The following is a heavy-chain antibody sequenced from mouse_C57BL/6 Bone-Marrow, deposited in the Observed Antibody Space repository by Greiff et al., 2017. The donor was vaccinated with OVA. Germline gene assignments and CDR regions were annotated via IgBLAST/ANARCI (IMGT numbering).Heavy chain of an antibody. CDR1: GYTFTSYG. Sequence: QVQLKQSGAELARPGASVKLSCKASGYTFTSYGISWVKQRTGQGLEWIGEIYPRSGNTYYNEKFKGKATLTADKSSSTAYMELRSLTSEDSAVYFCARLWDWFAYWGQGTLVTVSA. CDR2: IYPRSGNT. V-gene: IGHV1-81*01. D-gene: IGHD1-1*02. J-gene: IGHJ3*01. CDR3: ARLWDWFAY.